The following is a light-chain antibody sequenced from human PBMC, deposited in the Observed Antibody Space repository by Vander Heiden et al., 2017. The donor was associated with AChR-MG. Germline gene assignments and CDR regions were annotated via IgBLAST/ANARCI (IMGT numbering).Light chain of an antibody. J-gene: IGKJ2*01. Sequence: IQMTVSPSTLSASVGDRVTITCRASQSISSWLAWYQQKPGKAPKLLIYDASSLESGVPSRFSGSGSGTEFTLTISSLQPDDFATYYCQQYYSYSYTFGQGTKLEIK. V-gene: IGKV1-5*01. CDR1: QSISSW. CDR3: QQYYSYSYT. CDR2: DAS.